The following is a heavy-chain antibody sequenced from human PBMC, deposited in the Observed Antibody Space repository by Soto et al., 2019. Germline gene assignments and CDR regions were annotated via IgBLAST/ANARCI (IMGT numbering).Heavy chain of an antibody. J-gene: IGHJ4*02. CDR3: VKGRNYDILTAYHAFDG. CDR2: INPNSGGT. Sequence: GASVKVSCKASGYTFTGYYMHWVRQAPGQGLEWMGWINPNSGGTNYAQKFQGWVTMTRDTSISTAYMELSRLRAEDTALYFCVKGRNYDILTAYHAFDGWGQGTQVTVSS. D-gene: IGHD3-9*01. V-gene: IGHV1-2*04. CDR1: GYTFTGYY.